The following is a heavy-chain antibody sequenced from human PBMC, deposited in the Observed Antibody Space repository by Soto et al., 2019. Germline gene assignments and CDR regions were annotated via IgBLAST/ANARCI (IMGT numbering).Heavy chain of an antibody. CDR1: GFTFDDYG. D-gene: IGHD3-22*01. J-gene: IGHJ1*01. CDR2: INWNGGST. CDR3: ARKNFYAKSGFYNN. Sequence: GGSLRLSCAASGFTFDDYGMSWVRQAPGKGLGWVSGINWNGGSTGYADSVKGRFTISRDNAKNSLYLQMDSLRADDTAVYYCARKNFYAKSGFYNNWGRGALVTV. V-gene: IGHV3-20*04.